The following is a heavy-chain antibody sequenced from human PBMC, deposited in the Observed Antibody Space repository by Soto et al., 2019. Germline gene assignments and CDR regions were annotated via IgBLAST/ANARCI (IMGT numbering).Heavy chain of an antibody. CDR3: ARDQGVAAAGITCFDP. D-gene: IGHD6-13*01. CDR2: IHSSGST. V-gene: IGHV4-4*07. J-gene: IGHJ5*02. Sequence: GTLSVTCAVSGGSRNSYHWSWIRQPAGKGLEWIGHIHSSGSTNYNPSLKSRVTMSVDTSKNQFSLRLMSLTAADTAVYYCARDQGVAAAGITCFDPWGQGSLVTVSS. CDR1: GGSRNSYH.